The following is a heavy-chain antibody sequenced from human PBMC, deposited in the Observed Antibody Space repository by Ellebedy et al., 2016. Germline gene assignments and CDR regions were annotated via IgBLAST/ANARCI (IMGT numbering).Heavy chain of an antibody. V-gene: IGHV3-48*01. CDR2: ISNSDTI. J-gene: IGHJ4*02. D-gene: IGHD6-6*01. CDR3: ARETPSIAARPFAFGLDY. Sequence: GGSLRLSCAASGFTFSSCSMNWVRQAPGKGLEWVSYISNSDTIYYADSVRGRFTISRDKAKKSVYLQMNSLRVEDTAVYYCARETPSIAARPFAFGLDYWGQGTLVTVSS. CDR1: GFTFSSCS.